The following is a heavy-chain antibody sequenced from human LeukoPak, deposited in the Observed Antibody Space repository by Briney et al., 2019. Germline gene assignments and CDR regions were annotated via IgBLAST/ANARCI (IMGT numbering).Heavy chain of an antibody. CDR1: GGSISSGSYY. CDR2: IYTSGSA. CDR3: ARSGSYSSSWYFVDYFDY. J-gene: IGHJ4*02. D-gene: IGHD6-13*01. Sequence: SETLSLTCTVSGGSISSGSYYWSWIRQPAGKGLEWIGHIYTSGSANYNPSLKSRVTISVDTSKNQFSLKLSSVTAADTAVYYCARSGSYSSSWYFVDYFDYWGQGTLVTVSS. V-gene: IGHV4-61*09.